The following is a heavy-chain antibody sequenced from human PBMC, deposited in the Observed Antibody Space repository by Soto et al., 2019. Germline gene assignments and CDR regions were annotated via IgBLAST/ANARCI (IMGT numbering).Heavy chain of an antibody. CDR2: ITSSGSRE. CDR1: GLAFSDYG. CDR3: ASRGDFDS. Sequence: QVELVESGGGVVQPGTSLRLSCAASGLAFSDYGFHWVRQTPGKGLEWVALITSSGSREFYAASLKGRFSVSRDDSKSTLYLEIDSLRPDGTAVYYCASRGDFDSWGHGTLVTVSS. V-gene: IGHV3-30*03. D-gene: IGHD3-10*01. J-gene: IGHJ4*01.